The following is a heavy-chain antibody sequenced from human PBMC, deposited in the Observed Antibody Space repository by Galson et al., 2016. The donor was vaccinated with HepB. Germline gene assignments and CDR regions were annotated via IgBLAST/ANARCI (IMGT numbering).Heavy chain of an antibody. D-gene: IGHD2-15*01. J-gene: IGHJ6*02. Sequence: TLSPTCAVSGASISSAGYSWNWIRQPPGKALEWIGYIYQTGGTYYNPSLQSRVTISIDTSKNQFSLKLSSVTAAVTAVYYCARGCSGGSCYSAGLTTGKYSYFYGMDVWGQGTTVTVSS. V-gene: IGHV4-30-2*01. CDR3: ARGCSGGSCYSAGLTTGKYSYFYGMDV. CDR2: IYQTGGT. CDR1: GASISSAGYS.